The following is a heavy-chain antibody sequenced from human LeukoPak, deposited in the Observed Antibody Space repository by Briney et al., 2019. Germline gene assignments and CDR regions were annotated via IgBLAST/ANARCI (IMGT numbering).Heavy chain of an antibody. Sequence: PSETLSLTCTVSGGSMSSSGQYWGWIRQSPVKGLEWIGSIYYSGSTYYNPSLKSRVTISVGTPKNQFSLELRSVTAADTAIYYCARNMTAISRLDVFDIWGPETMVTVS. J-gene: IGHJ3*02. CDR3: ARNMTAISRLDVFDI. D-gene: IGHD2-21*02. CDR1: GGSMSSSGQY. V-gene: IGHV4-39*01. CDR2: IYYSGST.